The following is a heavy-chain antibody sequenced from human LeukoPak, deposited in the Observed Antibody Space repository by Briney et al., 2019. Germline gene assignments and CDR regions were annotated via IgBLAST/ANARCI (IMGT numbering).Heavy chain of an antibody. CDR3: ARDNSVGDIAWWFDP. CDR1: GYTFTSYY. D-gene: IGHD3-16*02. Sequence: ASVKVSCTASGYTFTSYYMHWVRQAPGQGLEWMGIINPSGGSTSYAQKFQGRVTMTRDTSTSTAYMELRGLRSDDTAMYYCARDNSVGDIAWWFDPWGQGTLVTVSS. J-gene: IGHJ5*02. V-gene: IGHV1-46*01. CDR2: INPSGGST.